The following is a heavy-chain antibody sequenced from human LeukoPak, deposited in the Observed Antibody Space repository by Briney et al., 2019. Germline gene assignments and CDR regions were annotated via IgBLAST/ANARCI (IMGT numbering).Heavy chain of an antibody. Sequence: ASVKVSCKASGYTFTGYYMHWVRQAPGQGLEWMGWINPNSGGTNYAQKFQGRVTMTRDTSIGTAYMEVSRLRSDDTAVYYCARGLWGAYYFDYWGQGTLVTVSS. V-gene: IGHV1-2*02. D-gene: IGHD3-16*01. CDR2: INPNSGGT. CDR1: GYTFTGYY. J-gene: IGHJ4*02. CDR3: ARGLWGAYYFDY.